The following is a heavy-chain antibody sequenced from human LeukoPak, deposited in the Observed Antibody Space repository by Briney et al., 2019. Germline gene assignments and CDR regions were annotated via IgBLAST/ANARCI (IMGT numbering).Heavy chain of an antibody. Sequence: GGSLRLSCAASGFTFSTYWVHWVRQAPGKGLVWVSRINSDGSGTSYADSVQGRFTISRDNANNTLYLQMNSLRAEDTAVYYCARGTVITRLFDYWGQGTLVTVSS. D-gene: IGHD4-23*01. CDR1: GFTFSTYW. V-gene: IGHV3-74*01. CDR3: ARGTVITRLFDY. J-gene: IGHJ4*02. CDR2: INSDGSGT.